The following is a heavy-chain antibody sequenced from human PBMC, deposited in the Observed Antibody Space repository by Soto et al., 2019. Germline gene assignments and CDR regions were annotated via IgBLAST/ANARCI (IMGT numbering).Heavy chain of an antibody. CDR2: MSHNMGA. Sequence: SLTSTGSSDSITNGAYFCTWFRQHPGEALAWLGYMSHNMGAYYKPSRDSRLTMSVDRCENHYSLQLSSLTAADTAVYFCARATRVTTSGTPAYYIDLWVHGTLVTVSS. CDR1: SDSITNGAYF. V-gene: IGHV4-31*03. CDR3: ARATRVTTSGTPAYYIDL. J-gene: IGHJ4*01. D-gene: IGHD4-17*01.